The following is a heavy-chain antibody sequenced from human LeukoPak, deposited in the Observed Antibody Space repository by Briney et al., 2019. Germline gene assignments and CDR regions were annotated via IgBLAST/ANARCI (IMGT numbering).Heavy chain of an antibody. J-gene: IGHJ5*02. V-gene: IGHV4-4*07. Sequence: SETLSLTCTVSGGSIHSYWSWIRQPAGKGLEWIGRISGSGTITYNPALQSRLTISIDTSKNQFSLKLMSVTGADTAVYYCARDSGTTGEVKFDPWGQGTLVTVSS. CDR2: ISGSGTI. D-gene: IGHD3-10*01. CDR1: GGSIHSY. CDR3: ARDSGTTGEVKFDP.